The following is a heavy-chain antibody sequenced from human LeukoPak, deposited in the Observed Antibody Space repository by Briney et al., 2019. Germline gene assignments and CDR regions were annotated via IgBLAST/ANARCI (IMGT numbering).Heavy chain of an antibody. V-gene: IGHV3-33*01. CDR2: IWYDGSNK. Sequence: GGSLRLSCAASGFTFGSYGMHWVRQAPGKGLEWVAVIWYDGSNKYYADSVKGRFTISRDNSKNTLYLQMNSLRAEDTAVYYCARDSSSWSPNFDYWGQGTLVTVSS. CDR3: ARDSSSWSPNFDY. J-gene: IGHJ4*02. D-gene: IGHD6-13*01. CDR1: GFTFGSYG.